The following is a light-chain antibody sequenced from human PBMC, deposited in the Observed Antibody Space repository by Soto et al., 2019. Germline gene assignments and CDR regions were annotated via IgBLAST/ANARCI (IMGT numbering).Light chain of an antibody. CDR1: SSDVGSYKV. Sequence: QSALTQPASVSGSPGQSITISCTGTSSDVGSYKVVSWYQQHPDKAPKLMIYEDSKRPSEVSNRFSGSKSGNTASLTISGLQAEDEADYYCCSYAGSSTFVFGGGPKLTVL. CDR2: EDS. V-gene: IGLV2-23*02. CDR3: CSYAGSSTFV. J-gene: IGLJ2*01.